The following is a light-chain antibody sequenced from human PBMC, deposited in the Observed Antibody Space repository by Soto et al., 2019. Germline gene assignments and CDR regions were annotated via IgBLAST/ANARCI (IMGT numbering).Light chain of an antibody. J-gene: IGKJ1*01. Sequence: IQMTQSPSSLSASVGDRVTITCRASQDIRTDLVWYQQKPGKAPSLLIYATSSLQSGVPSRFSGSGSGTDFTLTISSLQPEDFATYYCLQYYNYPRTFGQGTKVEI. CDR1: QDIRTD. V-gene: IGKV1-6*01. CDR3: LQYYNYPRT. CDR2: ATS.